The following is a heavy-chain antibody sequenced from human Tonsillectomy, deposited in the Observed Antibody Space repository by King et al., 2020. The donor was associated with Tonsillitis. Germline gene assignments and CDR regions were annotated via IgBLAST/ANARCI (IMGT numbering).Heavy chain of an antibody. CDR3: ARGYCSSTSCYRYYYYGLDV. CDR2: IGTAGDT. D-gene: IGHD2-2*01. CDR1: GFTFSSYD. V-gene: IGHV3-13*01. J-gene: IGHJ6*02. Sequence: DVQLVESGGGLVQPGGSLRLSCAASGFTFSSYDMHWVRQATGKGLEWVSAIGTAGDTYYPGSVKGRFTISRENAKNSLYLQMNSLRAGDTALYYCARGYCSSTSCYRYYYYGLDVWGQGTTVTVSS.